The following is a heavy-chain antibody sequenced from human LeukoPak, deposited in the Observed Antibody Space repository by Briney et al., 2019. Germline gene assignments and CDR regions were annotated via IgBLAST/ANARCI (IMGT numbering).Heavy chain of an antibody. J-gene: IGHJ5*02. D-gene: IGHD3-10*01. CDR3: ARRRMVRGVIHWFDP. Sequence: GRSLRLSCAASGFTFSSYAMHWVRQAPGKGLEWVAVISYDGSNKYYADSVKGRFTISRDNPKNTLYLQMNSLRAEDTAVYYCARRRMVRGVIHWFDPWGQGTLVTVSS. CDR2: ISYDGSNK. CDR1: GFTFSSYA. V-gene: IGHV3-30*04.